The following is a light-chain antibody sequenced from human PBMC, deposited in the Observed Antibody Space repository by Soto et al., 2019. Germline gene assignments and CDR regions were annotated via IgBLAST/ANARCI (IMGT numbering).Light chain of an antibody. J-gene: IGKJ4*01. CDR1: QSVSSN. Sequence: EVVMTQSPATLSVSPGERTTLSCRASQSVSSNLAWYQQKLGQAPRLLIYGASTRATGIPVRFSGSASGTEFTLTISSLXXXXXXXXYCQQYNNWPGTFGGGTK. V-gene: IGKV3-15*01. CDR2: GAS. CDR3: QQYNNWPGT.